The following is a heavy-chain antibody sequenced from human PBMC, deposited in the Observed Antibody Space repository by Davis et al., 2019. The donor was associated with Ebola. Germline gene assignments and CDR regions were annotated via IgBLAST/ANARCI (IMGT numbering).Heavy chain of an antibody. CDR2: ISGSGGST. CDR3: VRTHQWPVQGAFDI. Sequence: PGGSLRLSCAASGFTFSSYAMSWVRQAPGKGLEWVSAISGSGGSTYYADSVKGRFTISRDNSKNTLYLQMNSMRAEDTAVYYCVRTHQWPVQGAFDIWGQGKMVTVSS. V-gene: IGHV3-23*01. J-gene: IGHJ3*02. CDR1: GFTFSSYA. D-gene: IGHD6-19*01.